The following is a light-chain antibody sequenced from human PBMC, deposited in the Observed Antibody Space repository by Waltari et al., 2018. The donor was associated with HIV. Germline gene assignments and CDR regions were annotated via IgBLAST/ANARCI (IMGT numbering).Light chain of an antibody. Sequence: QSALTQPASVSGSPGQSITISCTGARSDVGDYNFVAWYQQHPDNAPKLIIYDVNDRPSGVSIRFSGSKSGNTASLTISGLQAEDEADYYCCSYSLTHTLVFGSGTKVTVL. CDR3: CSYSLTHTLV. J-gene: IGLJ1*01. CDR1: RSDVGDYNF. V-gene: IGLV2-14*03. CDR2: DVN.